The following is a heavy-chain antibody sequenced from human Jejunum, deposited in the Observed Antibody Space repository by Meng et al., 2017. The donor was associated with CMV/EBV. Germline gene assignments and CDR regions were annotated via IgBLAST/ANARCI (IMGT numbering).Heavy chain of an antibody. V-gene: IGHV4-4*07. CDR3: AREKADCSSFGCSGGYFLDY. Sequence: QVRLQGSGPGLVSPSQTLSLPFTSTSCSICSYYGIWIRQPAGKGLERLGRIYTSGSTDFHPSLKSPVPMSLDTSQNQFSLKVTSLTAAYAAVYYCAREKADCSSFGCSGGYFLDYWGQGTLVTVSS. CDR2: IYTSGST. CDR1: SCSICSYY. J-gene: IGHJ4*02. D-gene: IGHD2-2*01.